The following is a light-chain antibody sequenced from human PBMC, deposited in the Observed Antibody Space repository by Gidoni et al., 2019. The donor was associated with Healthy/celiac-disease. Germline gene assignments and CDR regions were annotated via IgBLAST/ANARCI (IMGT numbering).Light chain of an antibody. V-gene: IGLV1-40*01. CDR3: QSYDSSLSGWV. J-gene: IGLJ3*02. CDR2: GNS. CDR1: SSNIGEGYD. Sequence: QSVLTQPPSVSGAPGHSVTLSGTGSSSNIGEGYDVHWYQQLPGRAPKLLIYGNSNRPSGVPDRFSGSKSGTSASLAITGLQAEDEADYYCQSYDSSLSGWVFGGGTKLTVL.